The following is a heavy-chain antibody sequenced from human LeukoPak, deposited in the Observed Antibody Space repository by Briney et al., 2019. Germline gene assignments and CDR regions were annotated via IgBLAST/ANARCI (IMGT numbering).Heavy chain of an antibody. J-gene: IGHJ4*02. D-gene: IGHD5-18*01. V-gene: IGHV4-34*01. CDR2: INHSGST. Sequence: SETLSLTCAVYGGSFSGYYWSWIRQPPGKGLEWIGEINHSGSTNYNPSLKSRVTISVDTPKNQFSLKLSSVTAADTAVYYCAALRGGYSYGPFDYWGQGTLVTVSS. CDR1: GGSFSGYY. CDR3: AALRGGYSYGPFDY.